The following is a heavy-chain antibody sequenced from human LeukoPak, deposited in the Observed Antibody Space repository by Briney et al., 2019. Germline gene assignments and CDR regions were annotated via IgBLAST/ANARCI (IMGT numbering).Heavy chain of an antibody. CDR1: PGITFSDYW. Sequence: GGSLRLSCAASPGITFSDYWMNWVRQAPGQGLEWVAIIRQDGRETLYLDSVRGRSTISRDNAKSSVYLEINSLRAEDTAVYYCVGGIGWQPDYWGQGTLVTVSS. V-gene: IGHV3-7*03. CDR2: IRQDGRET. CDR3: VGGIGWQPDY. J-gene: IGHJ4*02. D-gene: IGHD6-19*01.